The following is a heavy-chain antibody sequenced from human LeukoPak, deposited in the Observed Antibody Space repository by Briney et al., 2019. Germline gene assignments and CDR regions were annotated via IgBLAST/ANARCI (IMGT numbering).Heavy chain of an antibody. CDR3: ARGGYYGSGNDFRFDP. V-gene: IGHV4-59*01. D-gene: IGHD3-10*01. CDR2: IYYSGST. J-gene: IGHJ5*02. CDR1: RGSISGYS. Sequence: SETLSLTCTVSRGSISGYSWSWIRQSPGGGLEWIGYIYYSGSTNYNPSLKSRVTISVDTSKNQFSLKLSSVTPADTAVYYCARGGYYGSGNDFRFDPWGQGTLVTVSS.